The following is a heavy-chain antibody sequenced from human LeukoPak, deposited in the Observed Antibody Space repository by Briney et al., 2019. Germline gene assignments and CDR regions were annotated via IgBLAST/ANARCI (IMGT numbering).Heavy chain of an antibody. V-gene: IGHV1-2*02. CDR2: XXPNRGDT. Sequence: XXPNRGDTGYAQKFQGRVTMTRDTSISTAYMELTRLRSDDTAVYYCAREYCNAGICYAYFDYWGQGTLVTVSS. J-gene: IGHJ4*02. D-gene: IGHD2-15*01. CDR3: AREYCNAGICYAYFDY.